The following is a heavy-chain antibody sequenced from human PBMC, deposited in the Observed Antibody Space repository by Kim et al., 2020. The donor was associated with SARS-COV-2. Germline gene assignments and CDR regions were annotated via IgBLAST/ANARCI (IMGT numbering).Heavy chain of an antibody. CDR2: GRT. J-gene: IGHJ4*02. Sequence: GRTNYIPSLKSRVPISVDKSKNQFPLKLSSVTAADTAVYYCARGAPYCDYWGQGTLVTVSS. D-gene: IGHD1-26*01. V-gene: IGHV4-4*02. CDR3: ARGAPYCDY.